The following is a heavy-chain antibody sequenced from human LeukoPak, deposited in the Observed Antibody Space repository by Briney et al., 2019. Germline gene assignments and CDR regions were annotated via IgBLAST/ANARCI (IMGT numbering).Heavy chain of an antibody. V-gene: IGHV1-46*01. CDR2: INPSGGST. CDR1: GYTFTSYG. J-gene: IGHJ3*02. Sequence: GASVKVSCKASGYTFTSYGISWVRQAPGQGLEWMGIINPSGGSTSYAQKFQGRVTMTRDMSTSTVYMELSSLRSEDTAVYYCARALGYCSGGSCELDAFDIWGQGTMVTVSS. CDR3: ARALGYCSGGSCELDAFDI. D-gene: IGHD2-15*01.